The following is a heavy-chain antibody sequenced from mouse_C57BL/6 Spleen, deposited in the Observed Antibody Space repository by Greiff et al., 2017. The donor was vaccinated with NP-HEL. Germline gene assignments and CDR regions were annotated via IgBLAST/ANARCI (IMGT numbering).Heavy chain of an antibody. Sequence: VMLVESGPGLVAPSQSLSITCTVSGFSLTSYAISWVRQPPGKGLEWLGVIWTGGGTNYNSALKSRLSISKDNSKSQVFLKMNSLQTDDTARYYCARKALYDGYSYYFDYWGQGTTLTVSS. CDR1: GFSLTSYA. CDR3: ARKALYDGYSYYFDY. D-gene: IGHD2-3*01. CDR2: IWTGGGT. V-gene: IGHV2-9-1*01. J-gene: IGHJ2*01.